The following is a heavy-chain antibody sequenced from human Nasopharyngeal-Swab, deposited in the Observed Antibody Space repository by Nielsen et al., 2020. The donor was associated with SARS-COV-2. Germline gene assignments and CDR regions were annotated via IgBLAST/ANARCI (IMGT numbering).Heavy chain of an antibody. D-gene: IGHD4-17*01. CDR2: IRHSGST. J-gene: IGHJ2*01. CDR3: ARGHRRTTVTNYWYFDL. Sequence: RQAPGKGLEWIGEIRHSGSTNSNPSLKSRVTISVDTSKNQFSLKLSSVTAADTAVYYCARGHRRTTVTNYWYFDLWGRGTLVTVSS. V-gene: IGHV4-34*01.